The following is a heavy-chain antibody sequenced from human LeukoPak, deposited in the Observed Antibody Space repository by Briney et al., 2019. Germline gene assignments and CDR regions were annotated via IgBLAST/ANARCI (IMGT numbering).Heavy chain of an antibody. CDR3: AKERGGYFYGQFDY. Sequence: SGGSLRLSCAASGYTFSSYSMNWVRQAPRKGLEWVSGISGSGGSTYYADSVKGRFTISRDNSKDTLYLQMNSLRAEDTAVYYCAKERGGYFYGQFDYWGQGTLVTVSS. CDR2: ISGSGGST. J-gene: IGHJ4*02. V-gene: IGHV3-23*01. D-gene: IGHD5-18*01. CDR1: GYTFSSYS.